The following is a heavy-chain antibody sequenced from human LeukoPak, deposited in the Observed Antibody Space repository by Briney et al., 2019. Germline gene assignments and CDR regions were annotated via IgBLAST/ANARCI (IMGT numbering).Heavy chain of an antibody. V-gene: IGHV3-66*02. D-gene: IGHD2/OR15-2a*01. Sequence: GGSLRLSCAASGFSVSDSHMSWVRQAPGKGLEWVSILYSGGDTYYSASVRGRFTISRDNSKNTLYLRMNTLSAADTAVYFCARGENYYFHTDVWGKGATVTVSS. CDR2: LYSGGDT. CDR3: ARGENYYFHTDV. CDR1: GFSVSDSH. J-gene: IGHJ6*03.